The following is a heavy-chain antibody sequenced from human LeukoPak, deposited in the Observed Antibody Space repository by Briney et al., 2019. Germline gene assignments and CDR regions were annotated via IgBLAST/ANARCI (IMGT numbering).Heavy chain of an antibody. Sequence: PGRSLRLSCAASGFTFSSYGMHWVRQAPGKELEWVAVISYDGSNKYYADSVKGRFTISRDNSKNTLYLQMNSLRAEDTAVYYCAKEVNSLRYFDWYAFDIWGQGTMVTVSS. CDR3: AKEVNSLRYFDWYAFDI. CDR1: GFTFSSYG. V-gene: IGHV3-30*18. D-gene: IGHD3-9*01. J-gene: IGHJ3*02. CDR2: ISYDGSNK.